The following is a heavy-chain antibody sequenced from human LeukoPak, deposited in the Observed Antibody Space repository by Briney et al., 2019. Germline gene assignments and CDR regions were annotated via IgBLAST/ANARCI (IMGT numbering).Heavy chain of an antibody. CDR2: IRYDGSNK. V-gene: IGHV3-30*02. CDR3: ARDLGRLRYYDSSGYYGKLDY. J-gene: IGHJ4*02. CDR1: GFTFSSYG. D-gene: IGHD3-22*01. Sequence: GGSLRLSCAASGFTFSSYGMHWVRQAPGKGLEWVAFIRYDGSNKYYADSVKGRFTISRDNSKNTLYLQMNSLRAEDTAVYYCARDLGRLRYYDSSGYYGKLDYWGQGTLVTVSS.